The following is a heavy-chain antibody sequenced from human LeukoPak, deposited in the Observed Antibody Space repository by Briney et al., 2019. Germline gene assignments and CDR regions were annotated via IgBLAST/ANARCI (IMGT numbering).Heavy chain of an antibody. CDR3: AKEVHPYDSGTYYFDY. Sequence: PGGSLRLSCVGSGFTFSSYGMHWVRQAAGKGLEWVAFLRHDGSNEYYADSVKGRFTVSRDNSKNTLFLQMNSLRVEEMAVYYCAKEVHPYDSGTYYFDYWGRGTLVTVSS. CDR2: LRHDGSNE. V-gene: IGHV3-30*02. CDR1: GFTFSSYG. J-gene: IGHJ4*02. D-gene: IGHD3-10*01.